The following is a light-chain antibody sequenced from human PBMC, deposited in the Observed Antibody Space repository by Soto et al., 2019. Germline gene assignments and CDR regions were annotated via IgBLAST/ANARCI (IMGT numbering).Light chain of an antibody. Sequence: EVVMTQSPATLSASPGERATLSCWASETVATNLAWYQQKPGQAPRLLISGASTSAAGISDRFRGSGSGTEFTLTISSLRSEASGIYYCQQYFEWPPMTFGQGTKVEI. CDR2: GAS. J-gene: IGKJ1*01. CDR3: QQYFEWPPMT. CDR1: ETVATN. V-gene: IGKV3-15*01.